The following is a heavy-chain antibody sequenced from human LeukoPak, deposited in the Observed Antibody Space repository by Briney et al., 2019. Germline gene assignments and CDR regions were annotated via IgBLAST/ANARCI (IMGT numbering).Heavy chain of an antibody. J-gene: IGHJ4*02. D-gene: IGHD4-17*01. CDR1: GGSISSSSYY. CDR3: ARDKIHFGVTRKSRYFDY. Sequence: PSETLSLTCTVSGGSISSSSYYWGWIRQPPGKGLEWIGSIYYSGSTYYNPSLKSRVTISVDRSKNQFSLKLSSVIAADTAVYYCARDKIHFGVTRKSRYFDYWGQGTLVTVSS. V-gene: IGHV4-39*07. CDR2: IYYSGST.